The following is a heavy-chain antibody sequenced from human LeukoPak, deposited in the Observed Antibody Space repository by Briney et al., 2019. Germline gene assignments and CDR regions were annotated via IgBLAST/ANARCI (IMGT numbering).Heavy chain of an antibody. V-gene: IGHV3-43D*03. CDR3: AKDFYDSSGYYLDY. J-gene: IGHJ4*02. CDR2: ISWGGGST. Sequence: GGSLRLSCAASGFTFDDYAMHWVRQAPGKGLEWVSLISWGGGSTYYADSVKGRFTISRDNSKNSLYLQMNSLRAEDTALYYCAKDFYDSSGYYLDYWGQGTLVTVSS. CDR1: GFTFDDYA. D-gene: IGHD3-22*01.